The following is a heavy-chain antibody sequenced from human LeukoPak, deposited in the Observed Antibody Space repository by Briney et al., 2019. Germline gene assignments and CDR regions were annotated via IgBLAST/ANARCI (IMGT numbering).Heavy chain of an antibody. CDR2: IWYDGSNK. V-gene: IGHV3-33*06. J-gene: IGHJ6*03. CDR3: AKDLGTFDYMDV. CDR1: GFTFSSYG. Sequence: GGSLRLSCAASGFTFSSYGMHWVRQAPGKGLEWVAVIWYDGSNKYYADSVKGRFTISRDNSKNTLYLQMNSLRAEDTAVYYCAKDLGTFDYMDVWGKGTTVTASS. D-gene: IGHD3-16*01.